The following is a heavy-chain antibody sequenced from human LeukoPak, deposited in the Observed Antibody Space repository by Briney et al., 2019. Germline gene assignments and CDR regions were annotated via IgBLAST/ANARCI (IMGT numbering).Heavy chain of an antibody. CDR1: GLTFRSYA. J-gene: IGHJ4*02. V-gene: IGHV3-30-3*01. CDR3: ARNPVALYYFDY. Sequence: GGSLRLSCAASGLTFRSYAMHWVRQAPGKGLEWVAVISYDGSNKYFADSVKGRFTISRDNSKNTLYLQMNSLGAEDTAVYYCARNPVALYYFDYWGQGTLVTVSS. D-gene: IGHD6-19*01. CDR2: ISYDGSNK.